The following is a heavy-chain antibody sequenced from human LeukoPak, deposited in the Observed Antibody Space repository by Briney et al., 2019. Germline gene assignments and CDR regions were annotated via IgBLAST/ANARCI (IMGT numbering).Heavy chain of an antibody. CDR3: ARGGEGIAAAGTWYNWFDP. J-gene: IGHJ5*02. D-gene: IGHD6-13*01. V-gene: IGHV7-4-1*02. CDR2: INTNTGNP. CDR1: GYTFTGYA. Sequence: ASVKVSCKASGYTFTGYAMNWVRQAPEQGLEWMGWINTNTGNPTYAQGFTGRFVFSLDTSVSTAYLQISSLKAEDTAVYYCARGGEGIAAAGTWYNWFDPWGQGTLVTVSS.